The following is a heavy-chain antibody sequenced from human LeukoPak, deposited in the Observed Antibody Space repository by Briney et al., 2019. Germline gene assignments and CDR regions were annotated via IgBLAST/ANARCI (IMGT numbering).Heavy chain of an antibody. V-gene: IGHV3-7*01. CDR2: IKQDGSEK. J-gene: IGHJ6*03. CDR3: ARSNYDIMTGYSYYYYHMDV. Sequence: GGSLRLSCAASGFTFSSYWMTWVRQAPGKGLELVANIKQDGSEKYYVDSVKGRFTISRDNAKNSLYLQMNSLRAGDTAVYYCARSNYDIMTGYSYYYYHMDVWGKGTTVTVSS. D-gene: IGHD3-9*01. CDR1: GFTFSSYW.